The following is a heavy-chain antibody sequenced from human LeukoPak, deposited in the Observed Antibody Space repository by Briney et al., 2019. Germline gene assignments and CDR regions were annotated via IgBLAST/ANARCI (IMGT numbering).Heavy chain of an antibody. J-gene: IGHJ3*02. D-gene: IGHD4-17*01. V-gene: IGHV1-18*01. CDR1: GYTFTTYG. CDR3: TRTTVTTSDDAFDI. Sequence: ASVKVSCKASGYTFTTYGISWVRQAPGQGLEWMGWISAYNGNTNYAQKLQGRVTMTTDTSTSTAYMELRSLRSDDTAVYYCTRTTVTTSDDAFDIWGQGTMVTVSS. CDR2: ISAYNGNT.